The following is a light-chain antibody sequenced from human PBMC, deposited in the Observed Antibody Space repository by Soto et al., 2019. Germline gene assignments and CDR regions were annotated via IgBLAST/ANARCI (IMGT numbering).Light chain of an antibody. V-gene: IGKV3-15*01. J-gene: IGKJ4*01. CDR3: QQYNDWPLT. CDR1: QSVNSN. Sequence: EKVMTQSPAALSVSPGERATLSCRASQSVNSNLAWYQRKSGQAPRLLLYGASTRATGIPARFSGSASGTEFTLTISSLQSEDSAVYYCQQYNDWPLTFGGGTKV. CDR2: GAS.